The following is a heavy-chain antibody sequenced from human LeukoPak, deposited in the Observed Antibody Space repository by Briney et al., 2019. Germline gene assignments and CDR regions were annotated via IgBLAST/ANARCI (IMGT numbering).Heavy chain of an antibody. CDR1: DGSFSGYY. Sequence: SETLSLTCAVYDGSFSGYYWSWIRQPPGKGLEWIGEIDHCGSTNYNPSLKSRVPISVATSTNQFSLKLSSVTAADTAVYYCARGRTHSRWFGELLAPFDYWGQGTLVTVSS. V-gene: IGHV4-34*01. CDR2: IDHCGST. D-gene: IGHD3-10*01. J-gene: IGHJ4*02. CDR3: ARGRTHSRWFGELLAPFDY.